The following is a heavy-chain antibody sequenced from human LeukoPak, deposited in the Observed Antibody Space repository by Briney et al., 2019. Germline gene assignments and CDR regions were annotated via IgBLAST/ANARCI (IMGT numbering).Heavy chain of an antibody. J-gene: IGHJ4*02. CDR3: ASDGYSYGYGFDY. CDR1: GYTFTSYD. Sequence: ASVKVSCKASGYTFTSYDIDWVRQATGQGLEWMGWMNPNSGNTGYAQKFQGRVTMTRNTSISTAYMELSGLRSEDTAVYYCASDGYSYGYGFDYWGQGTLVTVSS. V-gene: IGHV1-8*01. CDR2: MNPNSGNT. D-gene: IGHD5-18*01.